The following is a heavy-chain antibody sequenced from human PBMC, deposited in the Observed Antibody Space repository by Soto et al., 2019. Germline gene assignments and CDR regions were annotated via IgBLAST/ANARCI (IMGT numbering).Heavy chain of an antibody. J-gene: IGHJ6*02. CDR2: INPNSGGT. Sequence: ASVKVSCKASGYTFTGYYMHWVRQAPGQGLEWMGWINPNSGGTNYAQKFQGRVTMTRDTSISTAYMELSRLRSDDTAVYYCARDPGDIVVVPAAHYYYYGMDVWCQGTTVTVSS. CDR3: ARDPGDIVVVPAAHYYYYGMDV. D-gene: IGHD2-2*01. V-gene: IGHV1-2*02. CDR1: GYTFTGYY.